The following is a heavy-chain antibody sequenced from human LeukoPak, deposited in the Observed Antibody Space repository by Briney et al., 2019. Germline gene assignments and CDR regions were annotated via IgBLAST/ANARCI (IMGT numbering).Heavy chain of an antibody. D-gene: IGHD3-22*01. CDR1: GGSISSGGYS. CDR2: IYHSGST. J-gene: IGHJ4*02. V-gene: IGHV4-30-2*02. CDR3: ARRYYNDSSAFDY. Sequence: SETLSLTCAVSGGSISSGGYSWIWIRQPPGKGLEWIGNIYHSGSTYYNPSLKSRVTISVDTSKNQFSLKLSSVTAADTAVYYCARRYYNDSSAFDYWGQGTLVTVSS.